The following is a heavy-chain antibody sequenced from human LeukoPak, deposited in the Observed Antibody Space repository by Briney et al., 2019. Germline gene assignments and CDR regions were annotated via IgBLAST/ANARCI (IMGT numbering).Heavy chain of an antibody. D-gene: IGHD3-3*01. CDR1: GFTFSIYN. CDR2: ISTTSDYI. Sequence: GGSLRLTCAASGFTFSIYNMNWVCQAPGKGLEWVSSISTTSDYIYYADSLKGRFTISRDNAKNSLYLQVNSLRAEDTAVYYCARESEIRFLEWLFVFDYWGQGTLVTVSS. V-gene: IGHV3-21*01. CDR3: ARESEIRFLEWLFVFDY. J-gene: IGHJ4*02.